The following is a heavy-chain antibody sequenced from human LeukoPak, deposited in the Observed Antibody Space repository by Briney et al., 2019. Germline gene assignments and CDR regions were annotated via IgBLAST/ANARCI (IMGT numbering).Heavy chain of an antibody. Sequence: SQTLSLTCAVSGGSISSGGYSWSWIRQPPGKGLEWIGYIYHSGSTYYNPSLKSRVTLSVDRSKNQFSLKLSSVTAADTAVYYCARVRYCSSTSCYGAWFDPWGQGTLVTVSS. J-gene: IGHJ5*02. CDR3: ARVRYCSSTSCYGAWFDP. D-gene: IGHD2-2*01. CDR1: GGSISSGGYS. CDR2: IYHSGST. V-gene: IGHV4-30-2*01.